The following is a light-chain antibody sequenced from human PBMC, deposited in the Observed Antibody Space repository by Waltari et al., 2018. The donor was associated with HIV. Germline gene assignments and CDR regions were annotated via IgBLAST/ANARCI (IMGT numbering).Light chain of an antibody. J-gene: IGKJ1*01. CDR3: QQYNNWPPEWT. CDR1: QSVSSN. V-gene: IGKV3-15*01. CDR2: GAS. Sequence: EIVMTQSPATLSVSQGERATLSCRASQSVSSNLAWYQQKPGQAPRLLIYGASTRATGIPARFSGIGSGTDFTLTITSLQSEDFALYYCQQYNNWPPEWTFGQGTKVEIK.